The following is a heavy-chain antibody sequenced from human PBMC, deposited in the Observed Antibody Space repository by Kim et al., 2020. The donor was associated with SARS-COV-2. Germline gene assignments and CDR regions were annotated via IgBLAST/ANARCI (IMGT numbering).Heavy chain of an antibody. CDR3: TRDNPAVADFDS. D-gene: IGHD2-15*01. Sequence: AESVEGRVSIFRDNARNSLFLQMNSLRVEDTAIYYCTRDNPAVADFDSWGQGTLVTVSS. J-gene: IGHJ4*02. V-gene: IGHV3-48*03.